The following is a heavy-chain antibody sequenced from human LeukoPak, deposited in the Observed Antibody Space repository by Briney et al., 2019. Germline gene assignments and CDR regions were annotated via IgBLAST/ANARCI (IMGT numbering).Heavy chain of an antibody. CDR3: AKVERLVAVAIDY. CDR1: GFTFSSYA. V-gene: IGHV3-23*01. Sequence: GGSLRLSCAASGFTFSSYAMSWVRQAPGKGLEWVSGISGGGGTTYYADSVKGRFTISRDNSKNTLYLQMNSLRAEDTAVYYCAKVERLVAVAIDYWGQGTLVTVSS. J-gene: IGHJ4*02. CDR2: ISGGGGTT. D-gene: IGHD6-19*01.